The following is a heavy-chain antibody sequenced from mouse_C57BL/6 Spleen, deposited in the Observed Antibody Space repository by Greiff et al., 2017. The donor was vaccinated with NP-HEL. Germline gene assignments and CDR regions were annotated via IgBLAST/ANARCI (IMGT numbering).Heavy chain of an antibody. Sequence: QVQLQQSGAELVKPGASVKLSCKASGYAFSSYWMNWVKQRPGKGLEWIGKIYPGDGDTYYNAKFKGKATLTAAKSSSTAYMQLSSLTSEASAVYFCTAGALSYFDYWGQGTTLTVAS. CDR3: TAGALSYFDY. D-gene: IGHD1-2*01. J-gene: IGHJ2*01. V-gene: IGHV1-80*01. CDR2: IYPGDGDT. CDR1: GYAFSSYW.